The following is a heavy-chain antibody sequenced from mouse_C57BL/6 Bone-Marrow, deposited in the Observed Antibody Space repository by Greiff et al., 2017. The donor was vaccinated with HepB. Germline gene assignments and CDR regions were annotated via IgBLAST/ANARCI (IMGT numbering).Heavy chain of an antibody. J-gene: IGHJ2*01. Sequence: EVQLVESGGGLVQPGRSMKLSCTASGFTFSDYYMAWVRQVPEKGLEWVANINYDGSSTYYLDSLKSRFIISRDNAKNILYLQMSSLKSEDTATYYCTREVPYDYFDYWGQGTTLTVSS. D-gene: IGHD2-3*01. CDR3: TREVPYDYFDY. V-gene: IGHV5-16*01. CDR1: GFTFSDYY. CDR2: INYDGSST.